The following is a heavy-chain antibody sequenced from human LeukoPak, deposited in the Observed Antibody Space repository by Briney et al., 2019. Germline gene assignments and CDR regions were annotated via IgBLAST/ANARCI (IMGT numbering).Heavy chain of an antibody. Sequence: PSETLSLTCTVSGGSISSGDYYWSWIRQPPGKGLEWIGYIYCSGSTYYNPSLKSRVTISVDTSKNQLSLKLTSVTAADTAVYYCARPYYYDSRIDPWGQGTLVTVSS. CDR2: IYCSGST. D-gene: IGHD3-22*01. J-gene: IGHJ5*02. CDR3: ARPYYYDSRIDP. V-gene: IGHV4-30-4*01. CDR1: GGSISSGDYY.